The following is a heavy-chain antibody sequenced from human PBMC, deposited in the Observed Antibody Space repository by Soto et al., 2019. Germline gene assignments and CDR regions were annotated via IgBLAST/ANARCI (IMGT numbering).Heavy chain of an antibody. CDR1: GGTFSSYA. CDR2: IIPIFGTA. D-gene: IGHD3-10*01. J-gene: IGHJ5*02. CDR3: ARATSYGSGSYYKRSWFDP. V-gene: IGHV1-69*06. Sequence: SVKVSCKASGGTFSSYAISWVRQAPGQGLEWMGGIIPIFGTANYAQKFQGRVTITADKATSTAYMELSSLRSEDTAVYYCARATSYGSGSYYKRSWFDPWGQGTLVTISS.